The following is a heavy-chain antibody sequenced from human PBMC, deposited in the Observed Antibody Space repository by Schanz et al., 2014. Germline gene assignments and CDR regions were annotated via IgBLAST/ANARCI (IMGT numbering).Heavy chain of an antibody. D-gene: IGHD6-13*01. Sequence: VQLVESGGGVVQPGRSLRLSCAASGFTFSSYGMHWVRQAPGKGLEWVAVIWYDGSNKDYADSVKGRFTISRDNSKNTLYLQMNSLRAEDTAVYYCARGGGAAASTWGQGTLVTVSS. V-gene: IGHV3-33*08. CDR3: ARGGGAAAST. CDR2: IWYDGSNK. J-gene: IGHJ5*02. CDR1: GFTFSSYG.